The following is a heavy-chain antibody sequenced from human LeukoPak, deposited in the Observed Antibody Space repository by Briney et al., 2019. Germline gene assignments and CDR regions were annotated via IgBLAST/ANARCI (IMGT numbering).Heavy chain of an antibody. V-gene: IGHV3-30*02. CDR2: IRYDGSNK. J-gene: IGHJ4*02. CDR3: AKDQYYYDSSGYYYHDY. D-gene: IGHD3-22*01. CDR1: GFTFSSYG. Sequence: PGGSLRLSCAASGFTFSSYGMHWVRQAPGKGLEWVAFIRYDGSNKYYADSVKGRFTISKDNSKNTLYLQVNSLRAEDTAVYYCAKDQYYYDSSGYYYHDYWGQGTLVTVSS.